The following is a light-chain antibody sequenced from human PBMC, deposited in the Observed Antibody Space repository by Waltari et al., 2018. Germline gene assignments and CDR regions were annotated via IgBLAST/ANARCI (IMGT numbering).Light chain of an antibody. J-gene: IGKJ1*01. V-gene: IGKV1-39*01. CDR3: QQSYSFTRT. CDR1: HTISRY. Sequence: GDRVTITCRASHTISRYLNWYQQKPGKAPNLLIYAASSLQSGVPSRFSGSGSGRDFTLIITSLQPEDFATYYCQQSYSFTRTFGQGTKVEIK. CDR2: AAS.